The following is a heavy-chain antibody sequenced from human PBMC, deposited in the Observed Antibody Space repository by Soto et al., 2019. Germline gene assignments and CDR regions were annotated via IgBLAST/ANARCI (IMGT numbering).Heavy chain of an antibody. CDR3: ARLDITIFGVVLTDAFDI. D-gene: IGHD3-3*01. V-gene: IGHV5-51*01. CDR2: IYPGDSDT. J-gene: IGHJ3*02. Sequence: GESLKISCKGSGYSFTSYWIGWVRQMPGKGLEWMGIIYPGDSDTRYSPSFQGQVTISADKSISTAYLQWSSLKASDTAMYYSARLDITIFGVVLTDAFDIWGQGTMVTVSS. CDR1: GYSFTSYW.